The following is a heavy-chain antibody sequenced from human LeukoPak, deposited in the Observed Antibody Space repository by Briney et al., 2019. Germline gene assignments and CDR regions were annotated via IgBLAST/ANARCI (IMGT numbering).Heavy chain of an antibody. D-gene: IGHD2-8*01. CDR3: GRDPNGDYVGAFEF. J-gene: IGHJ3*01. CDR1: GFTVSSTY. CDR2: MSRGDS. V-gene: IGHV3-53*01. Sequence: GGSLRLSCVASGFTVSSTYMSWVRQAPGKGLEWVSCMSRGDSQYADSVKGRFTISRDNARNTMHLQMDNLRVEDTAIYYCGRDPNGDYVGAFEFWGRGTMVAVSS.